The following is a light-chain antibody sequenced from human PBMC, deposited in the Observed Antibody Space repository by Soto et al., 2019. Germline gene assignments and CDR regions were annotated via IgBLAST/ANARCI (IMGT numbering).Light chain of an antibody. V-gene: IGKV1-5*01. CDR3: QQYYDYPWT. J-gene: IGKJ1*01. CDR2: DVS. Sequence: DIQMTQSPFTLSASVGDRVTITCRASQSISNRMAWHQQKPGKVPKVLISDVSRLKSGVPSRFSGSGSGTEFILSISSLQPDDFATYYCQQYYDYPWTFGQGTKVEIK. CDR1: QSISNR.